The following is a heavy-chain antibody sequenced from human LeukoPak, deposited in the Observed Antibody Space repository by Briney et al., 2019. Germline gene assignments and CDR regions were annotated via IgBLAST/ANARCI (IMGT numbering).Heavy chain of an antibody. CDR1: GGSISSSSYY. CDR3: ARHERYYGSGSYWDY. CDR2: IYYSGST. Sequence: SETLSLTCTVSGGSISSSSYYWGWIRQPPGKGLEWIGSIYYSGSTYYNPSLKSRVTISVDTSKNQFSLKLSSVTAADTAVYYCARHERYYGSGSYWDYWGQGTLVTVSS. D-gene: IGHD3-10*01. J-gene: IGHJ4*02. V-gene: IGHV4-39*07.